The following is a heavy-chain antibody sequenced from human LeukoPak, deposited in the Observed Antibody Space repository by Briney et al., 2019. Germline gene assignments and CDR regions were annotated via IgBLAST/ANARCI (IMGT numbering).Heavy chain of an antibody. Sequence: GGSQRLSCAASGFIFSNYVMHWVRQPPGKGLEWVAVISYDGSNKYYADSVKGRFTISRDNSKNTLYLQMNSLRAEDTAVYYCAKSASGSFDYWGQGTLVTVSS. J-gene: IGHJ4*02. V-gene: IGHV3-30-3*02. CDR2: ISYDGSNK. CDR3: AKSASGSFDY. D-gene: IGHD1-26*01. CDR1: GFIFSNYV.